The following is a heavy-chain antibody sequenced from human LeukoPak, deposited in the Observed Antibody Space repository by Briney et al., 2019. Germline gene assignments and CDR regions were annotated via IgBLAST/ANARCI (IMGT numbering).Heavy chain of an antibody. Sequence: GGSLRLSCAASGFTFSSYGIHWVRQAPGKGLEWVAFIQYDGSAKYYADSVKGRFTVSRDTSKNSLYLQMSSLTAADTAVYYCAKDRSIGTYYTFDHWGQGTLVTVSS. J-gene: IGHJ4*02. V-gene: IGHV3-30*02. CDR1: GFTFSSYG. CDR2: IQYDGSAK. CDR3: AKDRSIGTYYTFDH. D-gene: IGHD1-26*01.